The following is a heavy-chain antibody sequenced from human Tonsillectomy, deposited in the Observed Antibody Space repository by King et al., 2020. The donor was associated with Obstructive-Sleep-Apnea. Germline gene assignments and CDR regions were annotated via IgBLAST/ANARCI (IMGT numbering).Heavy chain of an antibody. CDR2: SSWNSGSI. D-gene: IGHD2-2*01. CDR3: AKGYCSSTSCYVDLDY. Sequence: VQLVESGGGLVQPGRSLRLSCAASGFTFDDYAMHWVRQAPGKGLEWVSGSSWNSGSIGYADSVKGRFTISRDNATNSLYLQMNSLRAEDTALYYCAKGYCSSTSCYVDLDYWGQGTLVTVSS. J-gene: IGHJ4*02. CDR1: GFTFDDYA. V-gene: IGHV3-9*01.